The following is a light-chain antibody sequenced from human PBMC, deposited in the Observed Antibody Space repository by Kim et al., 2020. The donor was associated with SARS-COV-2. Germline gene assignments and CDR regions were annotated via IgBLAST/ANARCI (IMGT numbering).Light chain of an antibody. J-gene: IGKJ5*01. CDR1: QSVSGY. V-gene: IGKV3-11*01. CDR3: QQRSNWPPIT. CDR2: DAS. Sequence: SPVERATHSCMACQSVSGYLAWYQQTPGQAPRLLIYDASTGATGIPARFSGSGSGTDFTLTISSLEPEDFAVYYCQQRSNWPPITFGQGPRLEIK.